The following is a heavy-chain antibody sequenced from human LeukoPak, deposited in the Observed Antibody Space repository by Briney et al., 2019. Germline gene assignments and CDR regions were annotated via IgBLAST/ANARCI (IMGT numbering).Heavy chain of an antibody. D-gene: IGHD3-3*01. CDR3: ARAGDFWSGYYTSYYYYYYMDV. J-gene: IGHJ6*03. V-gene: IGHV4-59*01. Sequence: PSETLSLACTVSGGSISSYYWSWIRQPPGKGLEWIGYIYYSGSTNYNPSLKSRVTISVDTSKNQFSLKLSSVTAADTAVYYCARAGDFWSGYYTSYYYYYYMDVWGKGTTVTVSS. CDR2: IYYSGST. CDR1: GGSISSYY.